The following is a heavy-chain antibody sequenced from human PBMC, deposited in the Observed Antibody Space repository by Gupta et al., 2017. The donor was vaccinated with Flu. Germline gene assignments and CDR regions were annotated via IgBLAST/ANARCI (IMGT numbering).Heavy chain of an antibody. J-gene: IGHJ4*02. V-gene: IGHV3-48*03. Sequence: VRLVESGGGLVPPEGSLRLSGVASGFTFSVYEMNWVRLAPGKGLEWVSYISRTSITYYTDSVKGRFTISRDNAKNSVYLQMNSLRAEDTAFYYCARGHWDSWGQGTLVTVSS. CDR1: GFTFSVYE. CDR2: ISRTSIT. CDR3: ARGHWDS.